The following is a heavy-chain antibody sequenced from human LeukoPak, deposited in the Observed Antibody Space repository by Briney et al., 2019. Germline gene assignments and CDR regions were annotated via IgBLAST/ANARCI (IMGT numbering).Heavy chain of an antibody. Sequence: GGSLRLSCAASGFTFSSYAMSWVRQAPGKGLEWVSAISGSGGSTYYADSVKGRFTISRDNSKNTLYLQMNSLRAEDTAVYYCATGKLGITGTTDDYWGQGTLVTVSS. CDR1: GFTFSSYA. CDR3: ATGKLGITGTTDDY. D-gene: IGHD1-7*01. V-gene: IGHV3-23*01. J-gene: IGHJ4*02. CDR2: ISGSGGST.